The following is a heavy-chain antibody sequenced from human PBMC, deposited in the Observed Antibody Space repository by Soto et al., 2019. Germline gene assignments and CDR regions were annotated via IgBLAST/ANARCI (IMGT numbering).Heavy chain of an antibody. D-gene: IGHD4-4*01. CDR1: GGSISSYY. CDR3: ARDPPGFHSAFDF. J-gene: IGHJ4*02. Sequence: PSETLSLTCTVSGGSISSYYWSWIRQPPGKGLEWIGYIYYSGSTNYNPSLKSRVTISVDTSKNQFSLQLNSVTPEDTAIYYCARDPPGFHSAFDFWGQGTLVTVSS. V-gene: IGHV4-59*12. CDR2: IYYSGST.